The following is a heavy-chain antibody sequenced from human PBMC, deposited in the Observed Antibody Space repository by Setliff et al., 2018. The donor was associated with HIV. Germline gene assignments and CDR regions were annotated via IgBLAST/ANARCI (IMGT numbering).Heavy chain of an antibody. CDR2: IYYSGST. V-gene: IGHV4-59*11. Sequence: SETLSLTCIVSGGSIRSHYWSWIRQPPGKGLEWIGYIYYSGSTNYNPSLKSRVSISVDTSKNQFSLRLSSVSASETGVYYCARVPKTILPRDYYMDVWGKGTTVTVSS. CDR3: ARVPKTILPRDYYMDV. CDR1: GGSIRSHY. J-gene: IGHJ6*03.